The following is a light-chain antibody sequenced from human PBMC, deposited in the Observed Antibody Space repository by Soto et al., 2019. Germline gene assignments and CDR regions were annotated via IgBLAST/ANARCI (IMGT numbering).Light chain of an antibody. CDR2: ANT. Sequence: QSVLTQPPSVSGAPGQRVTISCTGSSSNIGTGYDVHWYQQLPGTAPKLLIYANTNRPSGVPGRFSGSKSGTSASLAITGLQAEDEADYYCVSYTSSTTYVFGTGTSSPS. V-gene: IGLV1-40*01. CDR1: SSNIGTGYD. CDR3: VSYTSSTTYV. J-gene: IGLJ1*01.